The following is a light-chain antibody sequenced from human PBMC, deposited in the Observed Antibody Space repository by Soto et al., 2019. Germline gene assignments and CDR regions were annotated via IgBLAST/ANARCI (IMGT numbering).Light chain of an antibody. CDR3: QQYSNRYT. J-gene: IGKJ2*01. V-gene: IGKV3D-15*01. Sequence: EIVMTQSPATLSVSPGERATLSCRASQSVSSSLAWYQHKPGQAPRLLIYGASIRATGIPARFSGSGSGTEFTPTISSLQSEDFAAYYCQQYSNRYTFGQGTKLEIK. CDR2: GAS. CDR1: QSVSSS.